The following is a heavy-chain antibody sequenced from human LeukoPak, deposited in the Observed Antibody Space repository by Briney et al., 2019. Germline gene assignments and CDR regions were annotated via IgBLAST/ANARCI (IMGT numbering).Heavy chain of an antibody. V-gene: IGHV3-23*01. CDR2: IFGSGGSA. J-gene: IGHJ4*02. CDR3: GKTTTGYSSGRYPGWPVDY. CDR1: GFTFNSYA. Sequence: LAGGSLRLSCAASGFTFNSYAMYWVRQAPGKGLEWVSGIFGSGGSAHYADSVKGRFTISRDNSKNTVDLQMDSLRVEDTAVYYCGKTTTGYSSGRYPGWPVDYWGQGTLVTVSS. D-gene: IGHD6-19*01.